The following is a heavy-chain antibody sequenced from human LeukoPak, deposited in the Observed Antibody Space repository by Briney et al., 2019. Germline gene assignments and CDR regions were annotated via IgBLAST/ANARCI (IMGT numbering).Heavy chain of an antibody. CDR1: AGTFSSYA. V-gene: IGHV1-69*01. Sequence: ASVKVSCKASAGTFSSYAISWVRQAPGQGLEWMGGIIPIFGTANYAQKFQGRVTITADESTSTAYMELSSLRSEDTAVYYCARDRYCSGGSCRYNWFDPWGQGTLVTVSS. J-gene: IGHJ5*02. CDR3: ARDRYCSGGSCRYNWFDP. CDR2: IIPIFGTA. D-gene: IGHD2-15*01.